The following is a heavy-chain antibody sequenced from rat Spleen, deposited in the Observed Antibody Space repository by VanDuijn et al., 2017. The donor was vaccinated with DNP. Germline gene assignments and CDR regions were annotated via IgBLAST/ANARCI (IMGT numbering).Heavy chain of an antibody. Sequence: EVQLVESGGGLVQPGRSLKLSCAASGFSFSYYYMAWVRQAPKKGLEWVATITASSGTTYYRDSVKGRFTNSTDNAKNTLYLQMDSLRSEDTATYYCTTDNYSAPFDYWGQGVMVTVSS. CDR1: GFSFSYYY. J-gene: IGHJ2*01. CDR3: TTDNYSAPFDY. V-gene: IGHV5-27*01. D-gene: IGHD1-8*01. CDR2: ITASSGTT.